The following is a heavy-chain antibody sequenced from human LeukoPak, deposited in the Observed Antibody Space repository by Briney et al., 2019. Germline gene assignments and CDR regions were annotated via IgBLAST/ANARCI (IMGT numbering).Heavy chain of an antibody. CDR2: IFHSGST. D-gene: IGHD3-10*01. CDR3: ARASGSYGSGSYYYYGMDV. J-gene: IGHJ6*04. V-gene: IGHV4-38-2*01. Sequence: SETLSLTCAVSGYSISSGYYWGWIRQPPGKGLEWIGSIFHSGSTYYNPSLKSRVNMSVDTSKNQISLKLSSVTAADTAVYYCARASGSYGSGSYYYYGMDVWGRGTTVTVSS. CDR1: GYSISSGYY.